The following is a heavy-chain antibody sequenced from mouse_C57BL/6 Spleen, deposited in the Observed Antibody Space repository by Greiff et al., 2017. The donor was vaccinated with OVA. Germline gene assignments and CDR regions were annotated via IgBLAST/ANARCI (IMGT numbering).Heavy chain of an antibody. CDR2: IDPSDSYT. Sequence: QVHVKQSGAELVKPGASVKLSCKASGYTFTSYWMQWVKQRPGQGLEWIGEIDPSDSYTNYNQKFKGKATLTVDTSSSTAYMQLSSLTSEDAAVYYCAGTSSSYYAMDYWGQGTSVTVSS. V-gene: IGHV1-50*01. J-gene: IGHJ4*01. CDR1: GYTFTSYW. CDR3: AGTSSSYYAMDY.